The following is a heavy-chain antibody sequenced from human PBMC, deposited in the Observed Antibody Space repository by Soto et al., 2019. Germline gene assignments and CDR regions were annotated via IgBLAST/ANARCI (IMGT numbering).Heavy chain of an antibody. V-gene: IGHV3-30-3*01. CDR2: ISYDGSNK. J-gene: IGHJ4*01. D-gene: IGHD6-19*01. Sequence: QPGGSLRLSCAASGFTFSSYAMHWVRQAPGKGLEWVAVISYDGSNKYYADSVKGRFTISRDNSQNKLYLQMNSLRAEDTAVSYWARGISVAGPSVHWGHGTLVTVSS. CDR1: GFTFSSYA. CDR3: ARGISVAGPSVH.